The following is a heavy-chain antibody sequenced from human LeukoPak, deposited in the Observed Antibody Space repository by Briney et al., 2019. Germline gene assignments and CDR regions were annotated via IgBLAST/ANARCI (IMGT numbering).Heavy chain of an antibody. Sequence: PGGSLRLSCAASGFTFSSYWMSWVRQAPGKGLEWVANIKQDGSEKYYVDSVKGRFTISRDNAKNSLYLQMNSLRAEDTAVYYCAKHRYKYSSSSLVDYWGQGTLVTVSS. CDR2: IKQDGSEK. J-gene: IGHJ4*02. D-gene: IGHD6-6*01. CDR3: AKHRYKYSSSSLVDY. CDR1: GFTFSSYW. V-gene: IGHV3-7*01.